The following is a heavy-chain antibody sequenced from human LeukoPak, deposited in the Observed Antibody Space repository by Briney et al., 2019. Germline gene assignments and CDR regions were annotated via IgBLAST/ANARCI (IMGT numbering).Heavy chain of an antibody. D-gene: IGHD1-26*01. CDR2: INPNSGDT. Sequence: ASVKVSCKASGYSFTGYFMHWVRQAPGQGLEWMGWINPNSGDTKYAQNFQGRVTMTRDTSINTAYMELSRLRSDDTAVYYCARSGGWELLDAFDIWGQGTMVTVSS. CDR3: ARSGGWELLDAFDI. J-gene: IGHJ3*02. CDR1: GYSFTGYF. V-gene: IGHV1-2*02.